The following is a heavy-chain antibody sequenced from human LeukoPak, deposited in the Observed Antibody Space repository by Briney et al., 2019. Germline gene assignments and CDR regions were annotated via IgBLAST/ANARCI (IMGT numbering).Heavy chain of an antibody. CDR2: INTNTGNP. D-gene: IGHD3-3*01. J-gene: IGHJ5*02. CDR3: ARGYYDFWSGYDWFDP. V-gene: IGHV7-4-1*02. Sequence: ASVKVSCKASGYTLTSYAMNWVRQAPGQGLEWMGWINTNTGNPTYAQGFTGRFVFSLDTSVSTAYLQISSLKAEDTAVYYCARGYYDFWSGYDWFDPWGQGTLVTVSS. CDR1: GYTLTSYA.